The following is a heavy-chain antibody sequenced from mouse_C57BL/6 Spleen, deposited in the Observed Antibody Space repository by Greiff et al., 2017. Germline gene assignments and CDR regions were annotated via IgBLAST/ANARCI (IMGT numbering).Heavy chain of an antibody. V-gene: IGHV1-59*01. D-gene: IGHD1-1*01. J-gene: IGHJ2*01. CDR3: ARLITTVVDYFDY. CDR2: IDPSDSYT. Sequence: VQLQQPGAELVRPGTSVKLSCKASGYTFTSYWMHWVKQRPGQGLEWIGVIDPSDSYTNYNQKFKGKATLTVDTSSSTAYMQLSSLTSEDSAVYYCARLITTVVDYFDYWGQGTTLTVSS. CDR1: GYTFTSYW.